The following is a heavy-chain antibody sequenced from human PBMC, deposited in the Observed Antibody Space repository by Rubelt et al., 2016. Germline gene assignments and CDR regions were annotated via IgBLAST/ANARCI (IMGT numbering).Heavy chain of an antibody. CDR3: ASPRVTTVRY. V-gene: IGHV4-59*01. Sequence: VQLQESGPGLVKPSETLSLTCTVSGGSISSYYWSWIRQPPGKGLEWIGYIHTSGSTNYNPSLTSRVTISVDTAKNQFSLKLTSGTAADTAVYYCASPRVTTVRYWGPGTLVTVSS. J-gene: IGHJ4*02. D-gene: IGHD1-14*01. CDR2: IHTSGST. CDR1: GGSISSYY.